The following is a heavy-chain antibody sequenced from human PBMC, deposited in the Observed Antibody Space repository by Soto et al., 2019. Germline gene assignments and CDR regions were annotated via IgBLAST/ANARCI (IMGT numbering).Heavy chain of an antibody. CDR3: AREDSIIIPAVSDF. V-gene: IGHV3-33*01. CDR1: GFTFSSYG. D-gene: IGHD2-2*01. CDR2: IWYDGRNK. J-gene: IGHJ4*02. Sequence: GGSLRLSCAASGFTFSSYGMHWVRQAPGKGLEWVAVIWYDGRNKYYADSVKGRFTISRDNAMNSVSLQRNTLRAEDTAVYYCAREDSIIIPAVSDFWGQGTLVTVSS.